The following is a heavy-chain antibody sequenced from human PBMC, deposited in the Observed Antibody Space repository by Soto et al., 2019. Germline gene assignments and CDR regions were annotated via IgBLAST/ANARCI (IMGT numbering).Heavy chain of an antibody. J-gene: IGHJ6*02. D-gene: IGHD2-2*01. CDR3: ARAECSTPNCLTAYYSYGLDV. Sequence: PGGSLRLSCAASGFTFSNFEMHWVRQAPGKGLEWVSYINTAGSTKYYAESVKGRFTISRDNARNSLFLQMNSLRAEDTAVYYCARAECSTPNCLTAYYSYGLDVWGQGTTVIVSS. CDR1: GFTFSNFE. V-gene: IGHV3-48*03. CDR2: INTAGSTK.